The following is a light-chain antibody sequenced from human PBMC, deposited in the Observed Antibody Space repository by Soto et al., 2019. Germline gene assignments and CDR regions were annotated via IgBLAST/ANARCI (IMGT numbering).Light chain of an antibody. V-gene: IGKV3-20*01. Sequence: EIVLTQSPGTLSLSPGERATLSCRPSQSVSSTYLDWYQQKPGQAPRLLIYAASSRATGIPDRFSGGASATDFTLTISRLEPEDFAVYYCRHYINSQWPFGQGPKVEIK. CDR2: AAS. J-gene: IGKJ1*01. CDR3: RHYINSQWP. CDR1: QSVSSTY.